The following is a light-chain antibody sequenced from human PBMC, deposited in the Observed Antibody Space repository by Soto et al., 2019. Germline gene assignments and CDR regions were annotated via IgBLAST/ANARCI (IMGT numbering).Light chain of an antibody. CDR2: DDD. V-gene: IGLV1-51*01. Sequence: QSALTQPPSVSAAPGQRVTISCSGSSSNIGGNSVSWYQQLPGTAPKLLIYDDDKRPSGIPDRFSGSKSGTSATLGITGFQTGDEADYYCGSWDSSMSAEVFGTGTKGTGL. J-gene: IGLJ1*01. CDR3: GSWDSSMSAEV. CDR1: SSNIGGNS.